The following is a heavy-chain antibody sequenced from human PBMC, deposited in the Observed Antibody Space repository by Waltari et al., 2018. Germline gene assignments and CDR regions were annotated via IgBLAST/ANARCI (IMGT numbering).Heavy chain of an antibody. J-gene: IGHJ4*02. Sequence: QVQLQESGPGLVKPSETLSLTCTVSGGSISSYYWSWLRQPPGKGLEWIGYIYYSGSTNYNPSLKSRVTISVDTSRNQFSLKLSSVTAADTAVYYCARGVAVAGMSFDYWGQGTLVTVSS. CDR3: ARGVAVAGMSFDY. CDR2: IYYSGST. V-gene: IGHV4-59*01. D-gene: IGHD6-19*01. CDR1: GGSISSYY.